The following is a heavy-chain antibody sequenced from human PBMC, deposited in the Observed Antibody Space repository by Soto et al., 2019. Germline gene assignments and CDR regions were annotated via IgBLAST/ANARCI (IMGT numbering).Heavy chain of an antibody. Sequence: PSETLSLTCTVSGGSISSSSYYWGWIRQPPGKGLEWIGSIYYSGSTYYNPSLKSRVTISVDTSKNQFSLKLRSVTAADTAVYYCLASSGWYGRAYYFDYWGQGTLVTVSS. CDR2: IYYSGST. CDR3: LASSGWYGRAYYFDY. V-gene: IGHV4-39*01. CDR1: GGSISSSSYY. J-gene: IGHJ4*02. D-gene: IGHD6-19*01.